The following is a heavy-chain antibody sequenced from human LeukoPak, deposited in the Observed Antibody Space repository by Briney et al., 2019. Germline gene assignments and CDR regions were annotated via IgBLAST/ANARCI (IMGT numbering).Heavy chain of an antibody. CDR3: VKDRGITMVRGVLDY. D-gene: IGHD3-10*01. J-gene: IGHJ4*02. Sequence: GGSLRLPCSASGFTFSSYAMHWVRQAPGKGLEYVSAISSNGGSTYYADSVKGRFTISRDNSKNTLYLQMSSLRAEDTAVYYCVKDRGITMVRGVLDYWGQGTLVTVSS. V-gene: IGHV3-64D*06. CDR1: GFTFSSYA. CDR2: ISSNGGST.